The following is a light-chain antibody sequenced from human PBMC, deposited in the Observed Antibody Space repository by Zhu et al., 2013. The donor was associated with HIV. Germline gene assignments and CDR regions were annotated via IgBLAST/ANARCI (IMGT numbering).Light chain of an antibody. CDR1: SLRSYY. J-gene: IGLJ1*01. CDR3: NSWDSSVNHPV. Sequence: SSELTQDPAVSVALGQTVRITCQGDSLRSYYANWFQQKPGQAPVRVIHGRNNRPSGIPDRFSGSNSGNTASLTISGAQAEDEADYYCNSWDSSVNHPVFGTGTKVTVL. CDR2: GRN. V-gene: IGLV3-19*02.